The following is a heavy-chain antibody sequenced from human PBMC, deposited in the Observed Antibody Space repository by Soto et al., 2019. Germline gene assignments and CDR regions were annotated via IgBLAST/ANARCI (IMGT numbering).Heavy chain of an antibody. CDR1: GGSISSYY. Sequence: SSETLSLTCTVSGGSISSYYWSWIRQPPGKGLEWIGYIYYSGSTNYNPSLKSRVTISVDTSKNQFSLKLSSVTAADTAVYYCAKDDGGYYYGLGSSPPYYYYFMDVWGKGSSVTVSS. CDR3: AKDDGGYYYGLGSSPPYYYYFMDV. V-gene: IGHV4-59*01. CDR2: IYYSGST. J-gene: IGHJ6*03. D-gene: IGHD3-10*01.